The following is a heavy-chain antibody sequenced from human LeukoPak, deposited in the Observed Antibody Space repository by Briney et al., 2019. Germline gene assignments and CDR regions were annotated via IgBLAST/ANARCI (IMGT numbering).Heavy chain of an antibody. CDR3: ARDAGDSRAFDF. CDR1: GFTFSSYE. D-gene: IGHD7-27*01. J-gene: IGHJ3*01. V-gene: IGHV3-48*03. CDR2: ISSSGSTI. Sequence: GGSLRLSCAASGFTFSSYEMNWVRQAPGKGLEWVSYISSSGSTIYYADSVKGRFTISRDNANKSLYLQMSSLRAEDTAVYYCARDAGDSRAFDFWGQGTMVTVSS.